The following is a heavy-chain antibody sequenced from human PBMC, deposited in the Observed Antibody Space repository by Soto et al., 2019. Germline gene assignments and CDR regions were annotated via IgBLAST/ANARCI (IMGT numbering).Heavy chain of an antibody. V-gene: IGHV3-30*18. J-gene: IGHJ4*02. CDR2: ISYDGSNK. CDR1: GFIFSIYG. D-gene: IGHD1-26*01. CDR3: AKDPAGGWVTTLIDY. Sequence: VQLVESGGGLIQPGGSLRLSCAASGFIFSIYGMHWVRQAPGKGLEGVAVISYDGSNKYYADSVKGRFTISRDNSKNTLYLQMNSLRTEDTAVYYCAKDPAGGWVTTLIDYWGQGTLVTVSS.